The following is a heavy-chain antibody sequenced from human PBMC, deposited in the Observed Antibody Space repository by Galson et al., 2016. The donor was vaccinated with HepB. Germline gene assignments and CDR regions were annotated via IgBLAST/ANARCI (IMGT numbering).Heavy chain of an antibody. J-gene: IGHJ6*02. V-gene: IGHV3-30*03. CDR3: ARPFYDFNHYYYGMDV. Sequence: SLRLSCAASGFTFSNYGLHWVRQAPGKGLEWVAIISFDGSRKYYADSVTGRFTVSRDNSKKTLYLQMSSLRGEDTAVYFCARPFYDFNHYYYGMDVWGQGTTVTVSS. CDR1: GFTFSNYG. CDR2: ISFDGSRK. D-gene: IGHD3-3*01.